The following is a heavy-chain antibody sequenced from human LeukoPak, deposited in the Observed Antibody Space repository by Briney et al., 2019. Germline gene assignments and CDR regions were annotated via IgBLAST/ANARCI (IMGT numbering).Heavy chain of an antibody. V-gene: IGHV3-15*01. CDR1: GFTFSNAW. J-gene: IGHJ4*02. D-gene: IGHD3-16*01. CDR3: VRGLGEYQFDH. Sequence: GGSLRLSCAASGFTFSNAWMSWVRQAPGKGLEWVGRIKSKTDGGTTDYAAPVKGRFTISRDDSKNTLYLQMNSLKTEDTAVYYCVRGLGEYQFDHWGQGTLVTVSS. CDR2: IKSKTDGGTT.